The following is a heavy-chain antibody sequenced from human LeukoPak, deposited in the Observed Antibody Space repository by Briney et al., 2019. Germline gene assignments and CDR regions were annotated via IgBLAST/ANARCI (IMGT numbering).Heavy chain of an antibody. J-gene: IGHJ5*02. Sequence: SETLSLTCTVSGGSISSYYWSWIRQPPGKGLEWIGYIYYSGSTDYNPSLKSRVTISVDTSKNQFSLKLNSVTAADTAVYFCARYYGSGRDSDHWGQGTLVTVSS. V-gene: IGHV4-59*08. CDR1: GGSISSYY. CDR2: IYYSGST. CDR3: ARYYGSGRDSDH. D-gene: IGHD3-10*01.